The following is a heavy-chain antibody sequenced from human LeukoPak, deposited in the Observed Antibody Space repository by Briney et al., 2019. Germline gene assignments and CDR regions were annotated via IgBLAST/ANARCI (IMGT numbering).Heavy chain of an antibody. Sequence: PGRSLRLSCAASGLTFDDYAMHWVRQAPGKGLGWVSGIRWNSGSRGYAASVTGRSTSSRDNAKNSLYLQMNSLRAEDTALYYCSKGQRGYSGYAFDYWGQGTLVTVSS. CDR2: IRWNSGSR. CDR1: GLTFDDYA. D-gene: IGHD5-12*01. V-gene: IGHV3-9*01. CDR3: SKGQRGYSGYAFDY. J-gene: IGHJ4*02.